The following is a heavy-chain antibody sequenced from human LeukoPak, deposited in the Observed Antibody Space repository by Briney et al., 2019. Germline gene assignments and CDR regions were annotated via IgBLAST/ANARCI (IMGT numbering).Heavy chain of an antibody. CDR2: ISGSGGST. CDR3: AKDRSPIRYFDWSKYYYGMDV. J-gene: IGHJ6*02. V-gene: IGHV3-23*01. D-gene: IGHD3-9*01. Sequence: GGSLRLSCAASGFTFSSYAMSWVRQAPGKGLEWVSAISGSGGSTYYADSVRGRFTISRDNSKSTLYLQMNSLRAEDTAVYYCAKDRSPIRYFDWSKYYYGMDVWGQGTTVTVSS. CDR1: GFTFSSYA.